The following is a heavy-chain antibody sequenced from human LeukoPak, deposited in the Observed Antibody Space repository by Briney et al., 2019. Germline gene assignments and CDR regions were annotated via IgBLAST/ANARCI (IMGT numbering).Heavy chain of an antibody. CDR3: VRVAPLRLGELSFLRFWDY. CDR2: INPNSGGT. J-gene: IGHJ4*02. CDR1: GYTFTVYY. Sequence: ASVKVSCKASGYTFTVYYMHWVRQAPGQGLEWMGWINPNSGGTNYAQKFQGRVTMTRDTSISTAYMELSRLRSDDTAVYYCVRVAPLRLGELSFLRFWDYWGQGTLVTVSS. D-gene: IGHD3-16*02. V-gene: IGHV1-2*02.